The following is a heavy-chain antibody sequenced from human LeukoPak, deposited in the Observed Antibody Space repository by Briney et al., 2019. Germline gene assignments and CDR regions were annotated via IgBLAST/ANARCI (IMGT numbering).Heavy chain of an antibody. Sequence: ASVKVSCKASGYTFTGYYMHWVRQAPGQGLEWMGWISPNSGGTNYAQKFQGSVTMTRDTSISTAYMEVSRLRSDDTAVYYCAREGIEYSSSSSFDYWGQGSLVTVSS. V-gene: IGHV1-2*02. J-gene: IGHJ4*02. D-gene: IGHD6-6*01. CDR1: GYTFTGYY. CDR3: AREGIEYSSSSSFDY. CDR2: ISPNSGGT.